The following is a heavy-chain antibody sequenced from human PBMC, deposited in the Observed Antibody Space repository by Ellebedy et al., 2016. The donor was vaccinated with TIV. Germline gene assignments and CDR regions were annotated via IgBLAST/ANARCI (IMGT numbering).Heavy chain of an antibody. J-gene: IGHJ4*02. D-gene: IGHD3-10*01. CDR3: ARGSPMVRGVIVTY. V-gene: IGHV3-48*03. CDR2: ISTSGATI. CDR1: GFSFSSYE. Sequence: GESLKISCAASGFSFSSYEMYWVRQALGKGLEWVSYISTSGATIYYADSVKGRFTISRDNANNSLSLQMSSLRAEDTAVYYCARGSPMVRGVIVTYWGQGALVTVSS.